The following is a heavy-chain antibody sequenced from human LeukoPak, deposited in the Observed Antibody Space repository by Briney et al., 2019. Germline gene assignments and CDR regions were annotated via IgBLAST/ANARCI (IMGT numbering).Heavy chain of an antibody. D-gene: IGHD3-22*01. CDR3: ARESCYYDSSGYCPPYFDY. V-gene: IGHV1-69*13. CDR2: IIPIFGTA. J-gene: IGHJ4*02. CDR1: GGTFSSYA. Sequence: SVKVSCKASGGTFSSYAISWVRQAPGQGLEWMGGIIPIFGTANYAQKFQGRVTITADESTSTAYMELSSLRSEDTAVYYCARESCYYDSSGYCPPYFDYWGQGTLVTVSS.